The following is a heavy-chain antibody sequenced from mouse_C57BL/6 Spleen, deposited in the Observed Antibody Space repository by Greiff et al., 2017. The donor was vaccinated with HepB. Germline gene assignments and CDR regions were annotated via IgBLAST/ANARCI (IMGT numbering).Heavy chain of an antibody. CDR1: GYTFTSYW. CDR2: IDPSDSYT. Sequence: QVQLQQPGAKLVKPGASVKLSCKASGYTFTSYWMQWVKQRPGQGLEWIGEIDPSDSYTNYNQKFKGKATLTVDTSSSTAYMQLSSLTSEDSAVYYCARGITTVVAPMDYWGQGTSVTVSS. CDR3: ARGITTVVAPMDY. V-gene: IGHV1-50*01. J-gene: IGHJ4*01. D-gene: IGHD1-1*01.